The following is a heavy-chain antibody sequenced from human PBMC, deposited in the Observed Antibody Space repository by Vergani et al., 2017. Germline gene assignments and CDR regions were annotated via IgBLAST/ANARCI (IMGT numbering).Heavy chain of an antibody. D-gene: IGHD6-6*01. CDR1: GGSISSGGYY. V-gene: IGHV4-31*03. CDR3: ARAIDSTGISYYFDY. CDR2: IYYTGST. J-gene: IGHJ4*02. Sequence: QVQLQESGPGLVKPSQTLSLTCTVSGGSISSGGYYWSWIRQHPGKGLEWIGYIYYTGSTYYNPSLKSRVTISVDTSKNQFSLKLSSVTAADTAVYYCARAIDSTGISYYFDYWGQGTLVTVSS.